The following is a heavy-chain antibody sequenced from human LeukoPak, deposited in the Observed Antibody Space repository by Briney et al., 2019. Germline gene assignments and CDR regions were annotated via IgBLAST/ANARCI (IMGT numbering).Heavy chain of an antibody. CDR3: AKDSGSYRGFDY. V-gene: IGHV3-23*01. Sequence: GGSLRLSCAASGFTFSGYAMSWVRQAPGKGLEWVSVISGSGGSTYYADSVKGRFTISRDNSKNTLYLQMNSLRAEDTAVYYCAKDSGSYRGFDYWGQGTLVTVSS. CDR1: GFTFSGYA. D-gene: IGHD3-10*01. J-gene: IGHJ4*02. CDR2: ISGSGGST.